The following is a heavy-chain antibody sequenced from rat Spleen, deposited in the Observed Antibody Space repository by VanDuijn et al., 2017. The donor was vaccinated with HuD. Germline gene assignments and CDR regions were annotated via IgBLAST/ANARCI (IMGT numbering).Heavy chain of an antibody. D-gene: IGHD4-3*01. V-gene: IGHV5-25*01. J-gene: IGHJ3*01. CDR2: IRPSGGAT. Sequence: EVQLVESGGDLVQPGRSLKLSCAASGFTFRNYDMAWVRQAPTKGLEWVASIRPSGGATYYRDSVKGRFTVSRDNTKSTLYLQMDSLRSEDTAPYYCARQDTSGYSNWFAYWGQGTLVTVSS. CDR1: GFTFRNYD. CDR3: ARQDTSGYSNWFAY.